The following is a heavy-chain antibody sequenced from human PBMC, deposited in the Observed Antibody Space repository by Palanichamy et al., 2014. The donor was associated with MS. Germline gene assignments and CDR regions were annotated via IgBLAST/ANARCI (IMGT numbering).Heavy chain of an antibody. D-gene: IGHD6-19*01. J-gene: IGHJ6*02. CDR3: ARPAFDQQWLVLDYYYGMDV. Sequence: QVQRGGGLGEGGGPASGGPSRLSCAASGFTFSSYAMHWVRQAPGKGLEWVAVISYDGSNKYYADSVKGRFTISRDNSKNTLYLQMNSLRAEDTAVYYCARPAFDQQWLVLDYYYGMDVWGQGTTVTVSS. CDR2: ISYDGSNK. CDR1: GFTFSSYA. V-gene: IGHV3-30*04.